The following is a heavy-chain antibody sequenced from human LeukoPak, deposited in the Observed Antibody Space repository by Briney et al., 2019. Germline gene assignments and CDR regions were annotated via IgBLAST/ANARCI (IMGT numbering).Heavy chain of an antibody. CDR1: GFTFSSYA. Sequence: GGSLRLSCAASGFTFSSYALSWARQAPGRGLEWVSGISGSGGNTYHADSVEGRFTISRDNSKNTLYLQMNSLRAEDTAVYYCAKGIESSGSYYTCFDYWGQGTLVTVSS. D-gene: IGHD1-26*01. V-gene: IGHV3-23*01. CDR3: AKGIESSGSYYTCFDY. CDR2: ISGSGGNT. J-gene: IGHJ4*02.